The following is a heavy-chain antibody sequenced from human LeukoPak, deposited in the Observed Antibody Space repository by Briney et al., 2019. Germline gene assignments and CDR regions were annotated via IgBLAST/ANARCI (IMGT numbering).Heavy chain of an antibody. D-gene: IGHD4-17*01. CDR1: GGSFSGYY. CDR2: INHSGST. V-gene: IGHV4-34*01. Sequence: KPSETLSLTCAVYGGSFSGYYWSWIRQPPGKGLEWIGEINHSGSTNYNLSLKSRVTISVDTSKNQFSLKLSSVTAADTAVYYCARGPRYGDYGRYFDLWGRGTLVTVSS. J-gene: IGHJ2*01. CDR3: ARGPRYGDYGRYFDL.